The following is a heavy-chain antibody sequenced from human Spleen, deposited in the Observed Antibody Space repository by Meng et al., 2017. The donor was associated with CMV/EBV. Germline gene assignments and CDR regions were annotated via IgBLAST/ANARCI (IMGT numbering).Heavy chain of an antibody. J-gene: IGHJ6*01. CDR1: GGSIRSYY. D-gene: IGHD3-10*01. CDR3: ARVTVPVGMVGWPGPGPYYSNYYAMDV. V-gene: IGHV4-59*01. Sequence: SETLSLTCSVSGGSIRSYYWSWIRQPPGKGLEWIGNIYYSGGTNYNPSLKSRVTISIDTSKNQFSLKLSSVTAADTAVYFCARVTVPVGMVGWPGPGPYYSNYYAMDVWGQGTTVTVSS. CDR2: IYYSGGT.